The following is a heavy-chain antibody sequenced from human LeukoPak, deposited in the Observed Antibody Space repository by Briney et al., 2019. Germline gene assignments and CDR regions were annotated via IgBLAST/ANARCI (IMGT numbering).Heavy chain of an antibody. CDR3: ARLSRFTEPPSYYYYMDV. CDR2: IIPIFGTA. CDR1: GGTFSSYA. Sequence: SVKVSCKASGGTFSSYAISWVRQAPGQGLEWMGGIIPIFGTANYAQKFQGRVTITADESTSTAYMELSSLRSEDTAVYYCARLSRFTEPPSYYYYMDVWGKGTTVTVSS. D-gene: IGHD1-26*01. V-gene: IGHV1-69*13. J-gene: IGHJ6*03.